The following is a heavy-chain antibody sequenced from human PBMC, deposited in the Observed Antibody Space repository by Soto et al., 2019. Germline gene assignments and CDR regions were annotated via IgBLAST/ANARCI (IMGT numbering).Heavy chain of an antibody. D-gene: IGHD5-12*01. J-gene: IGHJ6*02. CDR3: ARDLSAGYNPYYYYGMDV. CDR2: ISYDGSNK. V-gene: IGHV3-30-3*01. CDR1: GFTFSSYA. Sequence: GGSLRLSCAASGFTFSSYAMHWVRQAPGKGLEWVAVISYDGSNKYYADSVKGRFTISRDNSKNTLYLQMNSLRAEDTAVYYCARDLSAGYNPYYYYGMDVWGQGTTVTVSS.